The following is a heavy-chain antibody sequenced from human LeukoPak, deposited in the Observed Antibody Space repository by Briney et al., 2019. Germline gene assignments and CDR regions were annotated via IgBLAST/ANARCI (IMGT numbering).Heavy chain of an antibody. CDR2: ITNSGGST. CDR3: AKRQYGSGSSYAFDI. Sequence: PGGSLRLSCAASGFTFRSYAMSWVRQAPGKGLEWVSAITNSGGSTYYADSVKGRFTISRDNSKSTLCLQMNSLRAEDTAVYYCAKRQYGSGSSYAFDIWGQGTMVTVSS. CDR1: GFTFRSYA. V-gene: IGHV3-23*01. D-gene: IGHD3-10*01. J-gene: IGHJ3*02.